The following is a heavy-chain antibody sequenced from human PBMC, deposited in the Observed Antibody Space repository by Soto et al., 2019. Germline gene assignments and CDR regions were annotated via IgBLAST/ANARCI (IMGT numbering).Heavy chain of an antibody. D-gene: IGHD1-1*01. V-gene: IGHV1-69*02. CDR3: ARGPLVVLNDLAS. CDR1: GGTFRNYP. CDR2: IFPLTDIP. J-gene: IGHJ5*02. Sequence: QVQLVQSGTEVKKPGSSVKVSCKASGGTFRNYPINWVRQAPGQGLEWMGSIFPLTDIPDYAQNFQARLTISADKSTSTAYMELSSLTSDDTAMYFCARGPLVVLNDLASWGQGTLVTVSS.